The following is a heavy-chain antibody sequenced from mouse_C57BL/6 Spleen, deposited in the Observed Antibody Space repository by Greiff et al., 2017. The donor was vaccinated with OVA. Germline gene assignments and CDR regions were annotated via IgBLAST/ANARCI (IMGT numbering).Heavy chain of an antibody. V-gene: IGHV1-52*01. Sequence: VQLQQPGAELVRPGSSVKLSCKASGYTFTSYWMHWVKQRPIQGLEWIGNIDPSDSETHYNQKFKDKATLTVDKSSSTAYMQLSSLTSEDSAVYCCARGGAGSRSWFAYWGQGTLVTVSA. J-gene: IGHJ3*01. CDR2: IDPSDSET. CDR1: GYTFTSYW. CDR3: ARGGAGSRSWFAY. D-gene: IGHD1-1*02.